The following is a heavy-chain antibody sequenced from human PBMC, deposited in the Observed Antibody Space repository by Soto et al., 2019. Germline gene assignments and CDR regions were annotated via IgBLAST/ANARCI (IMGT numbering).Heavy chain of an antibody. D-gene: IGHD1-26*01. J-gene: IGHJ4*01. CDR1: GDSVSSNSAG. Sequence: PSQTLSLTCAITGDSVSSNSAGWSWVRQSPSRGLEWLGRTYYRSKWYYEYAVSVRGRITINPDTPKNQYSLQLNSVTPEDTAVYFCARGEQYSGRIFDYWGQGTLVTVSS. CDR2: TYYRSKWYY. CDR3: ARGEQYSGRIFDY. V-gene: IGHV6-1*01.